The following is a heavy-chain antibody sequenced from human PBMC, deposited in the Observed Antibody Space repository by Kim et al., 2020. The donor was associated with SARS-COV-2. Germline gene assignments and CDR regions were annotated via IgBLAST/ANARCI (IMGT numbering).Heavy chain of an antibody. D-gene: IGHD5-18*01. CDR3: ARDGEEYSYGEYYYYGMDV. CDR2: ISSSGSTI. J-gene: IGHJ6*02. V-gene: IGHV3-48*03. Sequence: GGSLRLSCAASGFTFSSYEMNWVRQAPGKGLEWVSYISSSGSTIYYADSVKGRFTISRDNAKNSLYLQMNSLRAEDTAVYYCARDGEEYSYGEYYYYGMDVWGQGTTVTVSS. CDR1: GFTFSSYE.